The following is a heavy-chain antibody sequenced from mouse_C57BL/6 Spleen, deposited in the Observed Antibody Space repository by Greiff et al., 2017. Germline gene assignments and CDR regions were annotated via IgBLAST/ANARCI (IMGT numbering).Heavy chain of an antibody. CDR1: GYTFTDYN. CDR2: INPNNGGT. CDR3: ASGGYDYDEGYAMDY. Sequence: EVQRVESGPELVKPGASVKMSCKASGYTFTDYNMHWVKQSHGKSLEWIGYINPNNGGTSYNQKFKGKATLTVNKSSSTAYMELRSLTSEDSAVYYCASGGYDYDEGYAMDYWGQGTSVTVSS. J-gene: IGHJ4*01. V-gene: IGHV1-22*01. D-gene: IGHD2-4*01.